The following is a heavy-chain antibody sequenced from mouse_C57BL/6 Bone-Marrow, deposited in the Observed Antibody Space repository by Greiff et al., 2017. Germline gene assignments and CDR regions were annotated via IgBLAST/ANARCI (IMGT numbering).Heavy chain of an antibody. CDR1: GFTFSSYA. CDR2: ISDGGSYT. CDR3: ARKNYDYASYYFDD. J-gene: IGHJ2*01. V-gene: IGHV5-4*01. Sequence: EVHLVESGGGLVKPGGSLKLSCAASGFTFSSYAMSWVRQTPEKRLEWVATISDGGSYTYYPDNVKGRFTISRDNAKNNLYLQMSHLKSEDTAMYYCARKNYDYASYYFDDWGQGTTLTVSS. D-gene: IGHD2-4*01.